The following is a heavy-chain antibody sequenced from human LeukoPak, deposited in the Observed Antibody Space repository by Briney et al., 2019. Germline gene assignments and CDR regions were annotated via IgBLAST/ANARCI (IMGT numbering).Heavy chain of an antibody. CDR3: ATSGDILTGYYRD. V-gene: IGHV4-30-2*01. D-gene: IGHD3-9*01. CDR1: GGSISSGGYS. J-gene: IGHJ4*02. Sequence: SETLSLTCAVSGGSISSGGYSWSWIRQPPGKGLEWIGYIYHSGSTYYSPSLKSRVTISVDRSKNQFSLKLSSVTAADTAVYYCATSGDILTGYYRDWGQGTLVAVSS. CDR2: IYHSGST.